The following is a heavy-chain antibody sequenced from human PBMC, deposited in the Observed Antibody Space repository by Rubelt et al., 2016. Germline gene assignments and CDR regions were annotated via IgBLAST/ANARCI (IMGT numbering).Heavy chain of an antibody. Sequence: QLRLQESGPGLVRPSETLSLTCTVSGGSINTGSYYCGWVRQPPGKGLDGIGTISYSGTTYYNPALKSRVTISVDTSKTHFSLRLTSVTAADTAVYYCARDSSSRPFDYWGQGTLVTVSS. CDR3: ARDSSSRPFDY. V-gene: IGHV4-39*07. CDR1: GGSINTGSYY. D-gene: IGHD6-13*01. J-gene: IGHJ4*02. CDR2: ISYSGTT.